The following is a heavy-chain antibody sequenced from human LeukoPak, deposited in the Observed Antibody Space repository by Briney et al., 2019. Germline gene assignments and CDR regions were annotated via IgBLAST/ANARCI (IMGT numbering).Heavy chain of an antibody. Sequence: GGSLRLSCAASGFTFSSYAMHWVRQAPGKGLEWVAVISYDGSNKYYADSVKGRFTISRDNSKNTLYLQMNSLRAEDTAVYYCARSPACSTSCYYYYGMDVWGQGTTVTVSS. J-gene: IGHJ6*02. CDR3: ARSPACSTSCYYYYGMDV. CDR1: GFTFSSYA. D-gene: IGHD2-2*01. CDR2: ISYDGSNK. V-gene: IGHV3-30-3*01.